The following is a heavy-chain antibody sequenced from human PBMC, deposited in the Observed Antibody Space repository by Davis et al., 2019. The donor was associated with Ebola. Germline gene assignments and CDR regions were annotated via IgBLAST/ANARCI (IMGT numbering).Heavy chain of an antibody. V-gene: IGHV4-34*01. D-gene: IGHD1-26*01. CDR1: GGSFSGYY. CDR3: ARHRNGPWYGGYY. J-gene: IGHJ4*02. CDR2: INHSGST. Sequence: MPSETLSLTCAVYGGSFSGYYWSWIRQPPGKGLEWVGEINHSGSTNYNPSLKSRVTISVDTSKNQFSLRLTSVTAADTAGYYCARHRNGPWYGGYYWGQGTLVTVSS.